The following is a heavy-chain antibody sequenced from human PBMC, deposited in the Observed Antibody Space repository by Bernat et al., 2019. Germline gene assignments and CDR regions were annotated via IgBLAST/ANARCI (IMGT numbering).Heavy chain of an antibody. D-gene: IGHD1-7*01. V-gene: IGHV3-23*01. CDR1: GFTFSFYA. CDR3: AKHRNNWNYETFDP. J-gene: IGHJ5*02. CDR2: ISGSGGST. Sequence: EVQLLESGGGLVQPGGSLRLSCAASGFTFSFYAMSWVRQAPGKGLEWVSTISGSGGSTSYADSVKGRFTISRDNSKNTLYLQMNSLRAEDTAVYYCAKHRNNWNYETFDPWGQGTLVTVSS.